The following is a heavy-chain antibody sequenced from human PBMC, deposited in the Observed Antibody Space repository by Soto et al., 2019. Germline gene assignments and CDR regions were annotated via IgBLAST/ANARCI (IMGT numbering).Heavy chain of an antibody. V-gene: IGHV1-69*12. CDR3: ARDGYYYDSSGYYYYFDY. CDR1: GGTFSSYA. Sequence: QVQLVQSGAEVKKPGSSVKVSCKASGGTFSSYAISWVRQAPGQGLEWMGGIIPIFGTANYAQKFQGRVTITADESTSIAYMELSSLRSEDTAVYYCARDGYYYDSSGYYYYFDYWGQGTLVTVSS. D-gene: IGHD3-22*01. J-gene: IGHJ4*02. CDR2: IIPIFGTA.